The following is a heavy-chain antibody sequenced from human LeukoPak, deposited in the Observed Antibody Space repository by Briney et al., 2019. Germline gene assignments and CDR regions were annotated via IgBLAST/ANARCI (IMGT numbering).Heavy chain of an antibody. CDR2: ISGSGGST. CDR3: AKEGGYGDQINFDY. CDR1: GFIFSSAW. D-gene: IGHD4-17*01. V-gene: IGHV3-23*01. Sequence: GGSLRLSCAASGFIFSSAWMNWVRQAPGKGLEWVSAISGSGGSTYYADSVKGRFTISRDNSKNTLYLQMNSLRAEDTAVYYCAKEGGYGDQINFDYWGQGTLVTVSS. J-gene: IGHJ4*02.